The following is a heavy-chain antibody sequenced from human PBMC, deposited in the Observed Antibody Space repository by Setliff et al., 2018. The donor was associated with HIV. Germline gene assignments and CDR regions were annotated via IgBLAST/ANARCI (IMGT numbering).Heavy chain of an antibody. J-gene: IGHJ5*02. D-gene: IGHD4-17*01. CDR1: GGSIRSYY. CDR2: IYGSGST. CDR3: ARVVPEVVYGAYWFDP. Sequence: SETLSLTCTVSGGSIRSYYWSWIRQPAGKGLEWIGRIYGSGSTNYNPSLESRVTMSVDTSKNQVSLKLNSVTAADAAVYYCARVVPEVVYGAYWFDPWGQGTLVTVTS. V-gene: IGHV4-4*07.